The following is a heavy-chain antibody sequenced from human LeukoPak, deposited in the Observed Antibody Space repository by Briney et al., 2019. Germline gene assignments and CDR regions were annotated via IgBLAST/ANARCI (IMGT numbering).Heavy chain of an antibody. CDR3: ARGRYDSSGYYPIFDF. D-gene: IGHD3-22*01. CDR2: ISWNSGCI. V-gene: IGHV3-9*01. Sequence: GGSLRLSCAASGFTFDDYAMHWVRQAPGKGLEWVSGISWNSGCIGYADSVKGRFTISRDNAKNSLYLQMNSLRAEDTAVYYCARGRYDSSGYYPIFDFWGQGTLVTVSS. CDR1: GFTFDDYA. J-gene: IGHJ4*02.